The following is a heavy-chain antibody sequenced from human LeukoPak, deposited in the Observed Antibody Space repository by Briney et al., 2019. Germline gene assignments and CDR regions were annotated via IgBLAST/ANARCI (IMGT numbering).Heavy chain of an antibody. J-gene: IGHJ4*02. D-gene: IGHD4-17*01. Sequence: GGSLRLSCAASGFTFSSYEMNWVRQAPGKGLEWVSYISSSGSTIYYADCVKGRFTISRDNAKNSLYLQMNSLRAEDTAVYYCARCDYGDSYFDYWGQGTLVTVSS. CDR1: GFTFSSYE. V-gene: IGHV3-48*03. CDR3: ARCDYGDSYFDY. CDR2: ISSSGSTI.